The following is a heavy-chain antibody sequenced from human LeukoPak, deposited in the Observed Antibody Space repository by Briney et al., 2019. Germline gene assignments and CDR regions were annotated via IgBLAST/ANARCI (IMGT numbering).Heavy chain of an antibody. CDR2: INPNSGGT. J-gene: IGHJ4*02. CDR1: GYTFTGYY. CDR3: ASGLNRAVGATAIDY. Sequence: ASVKVSCKASGYTFTGYYIHWVRQAPGQGLEWMGWINPNSGGTNYAQKFQGRVTMTRDTSISTAYMELSRLRSDGTAVYYCASGLNRAVGATAIDYWGQGTLVTVSS. D-gene: IGHD1-26*01. V-gene: IGHV1-2*02.